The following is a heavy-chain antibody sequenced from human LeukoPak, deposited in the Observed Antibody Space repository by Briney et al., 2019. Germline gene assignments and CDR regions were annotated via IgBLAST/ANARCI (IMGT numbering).Heavy chain of an antibody. D-gene: IGHD5-24*01. CDR3: ARGYRELPH. V-gene: IGHV4-59*01. CDR1: GGSLSGYY. J-gene: IGHJ4*02. CDR2: IYSSGTT. Sequence: SETLSLTCTVSGGSLSGYYWSWFRQPPGKGLEFIGNIYSSGTTNYNPSVKSRVTISVDTSKNHFSLKLSSVTAADTAVYYCARGYRELPHWGQGTLVTVSS.